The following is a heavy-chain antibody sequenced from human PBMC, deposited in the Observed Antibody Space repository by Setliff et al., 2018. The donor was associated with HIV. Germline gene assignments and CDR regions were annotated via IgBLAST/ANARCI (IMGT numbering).Heavy chain of an antibody. CDR1: GYTFTSSD. CDR3: ARGAWYTSGWHSSRYMDV. V-gene: IGHV1-8*02. CDR2: VNPKSGNT. Sequence: ASVKVSCKASGYTFTSSDIYWVRQATGQGLEWMGWVNPKSGNTGYAQKFQGRVIMTRDTSISTVYMELRGLRSEDTAVYYCARGAWYTSGWHSSRYMDVWGKGTTVTV. D-gene: IGHD6-25*01. J-gene: IGHJ6*03.